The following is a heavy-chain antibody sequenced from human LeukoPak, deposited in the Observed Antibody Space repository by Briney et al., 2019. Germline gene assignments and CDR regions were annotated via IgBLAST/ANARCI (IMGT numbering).Heavy chain of an antibody. Sequence: PGGTLRLSCAASGFTLSSYAMSWVRQAPGKGLEWVSGISGSGGSTFYAVSVKGRFTISRDNSKNTLYLQMNSLRAEDTAVYYCAKDLQLLPMAYWGQGTLVTVSS. CDR1: GFTLSSYA. D-gene: IGHD2-2*01. J-gene: IGHJ4*02. V-gene: IGHV3-23*01. CDR3: AKDLQLLPMAY. CDR2: ISGSGGST.